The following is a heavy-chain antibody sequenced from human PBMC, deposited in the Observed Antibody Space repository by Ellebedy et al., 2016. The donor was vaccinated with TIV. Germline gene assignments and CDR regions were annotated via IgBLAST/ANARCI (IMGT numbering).Heavy chain of an antibody. V-gene: IGHV3-21*01. D-gene: IGHD3-22*01. CDR3: ARDLDDSSGYYYPMIDY. CDR1: GFTFSNYS. CDR2: ISSSGSYI. Sequence: GESLKISCAASGFTFSNYSMNWVRQAPGKGLEWVASISSSGSYIYYADSVKGRFTISRDNAKNSLYLQMNSLRAEDTAVYYCARDLDDSSGYYYPMIDYWGQGTLVTVSS. J-gene: IGHJ4*02.